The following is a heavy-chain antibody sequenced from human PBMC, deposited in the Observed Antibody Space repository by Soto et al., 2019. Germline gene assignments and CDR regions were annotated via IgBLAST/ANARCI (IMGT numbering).Heavy chain of an antibody. D-gene: IGHD3-10*01. CDR3: ARDRARTTNAFDF. J-gene: IGHJ3*01. V-gene: IGHV3-21*01. CDR2: ISSSGTYI. Sequence: EEQLVESGGGLVKPGGSLRLSCAASGFIFRTYSMSWVRQAPGKGLEWVSSISSSGTYIFYADSLKGRFTISRDNAKNSLYLQMNNLRAEDTAVYYCARDRARTTNAFDFWGQGTLVTVSS. CDR1: GFIFRTYS.